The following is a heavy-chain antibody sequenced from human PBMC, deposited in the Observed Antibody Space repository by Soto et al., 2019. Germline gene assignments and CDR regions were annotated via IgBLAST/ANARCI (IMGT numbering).Heavy chain of an antibody. CDR1: GFIVSSNY. J-gene: IGHJ6*02. Sequence: EVQLVESGGGLIQPGGSLRLSCAASGFIVSSNYMSWVRQAPGKGLEWVSVIYSGDTTYYADSVKGRFTISRDHSKNPLYLQMNSLRAEDTAVYYCARDLRTLYGMDVWGQGTTVTVSS. V-gene: IGHV3-53*01. CDR2: IYSGDTT. CDR3: ARDLRTLYGMDV.